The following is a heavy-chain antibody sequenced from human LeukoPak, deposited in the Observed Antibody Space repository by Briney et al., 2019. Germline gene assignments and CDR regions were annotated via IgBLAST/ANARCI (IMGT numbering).Heavy chain of an antibody. V-gene: IGHV4-4*08. J-gene: IGHJ3*01. CDR1: GGSKTGHH. D-gene: IGHD3/OR15-3a*01. CDR2: IYSSETT. CDR3: ADRLDFDP. Sequence: PSETLSLPCTVSGGSKTGHHWSWVRQPPGKGLEWIGYIYSSETTEYKPSLKSRVTISADTSKNQFSLKLTSVTAADPAIYYCADRLDFDPWGQGTMVTVSS.